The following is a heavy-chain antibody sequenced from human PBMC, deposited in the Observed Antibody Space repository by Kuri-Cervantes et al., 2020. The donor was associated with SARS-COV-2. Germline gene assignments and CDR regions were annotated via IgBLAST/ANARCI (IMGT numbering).Heavy chain of an antibody. J-gene: IGHJ3*02. D-gene: IGHD1-1*01. V-gene: IGHV1-8*02. CDR3: ARDSGDWNPDGLDI. Sequence: ASVKVSCKASGDSFSSYSFNWVRQAAGQGLEWMGWLNPDTGNTGNAKKFQGRVTMTTDTSINTAYMEVSSLSFEDTAIYYCARDSGDWNPDGLDIWGQGTMVTVSS. CDR1: GDSFSSYS. CDR2: LNPDTGNT.